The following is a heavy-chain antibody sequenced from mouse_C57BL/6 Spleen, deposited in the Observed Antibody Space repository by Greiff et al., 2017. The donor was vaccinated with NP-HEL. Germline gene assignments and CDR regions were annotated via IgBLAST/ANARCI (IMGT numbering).Heavy chain of an antibody. CDR3: ARSGARTGLFDY. Sequence: VQLQESGPELVKPGASVTLSCKASGYSFTSYYIHWVKQRPGQGLEWIGWIYPGSGNTKYNEKFKGTATLTADTSSSTAYMQLSSLTSEDSAVYYCARSGARTGLFDYWGQGTTLTVSS. V-gene: IGHV1-66*01. D-gene: IGHD3-3*01. CDR2: IYPGSGNT. J-gene: IGHJ2*01. CDR1: GYSFTSYY.